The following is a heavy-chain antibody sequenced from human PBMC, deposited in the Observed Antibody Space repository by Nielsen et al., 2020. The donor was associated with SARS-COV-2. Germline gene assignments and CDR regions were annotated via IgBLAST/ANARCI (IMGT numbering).Heavy chain of an antibody. D-gene: IGHD6-19*01. Sequence: SVKVSCKASGGTFSSYAISWVRQAPGQGLEWMGGIIPIFGTANYAQKFQGRVTITADESTSTAYMELSSLRSEDTAVYYCAASRAFGSGWTPPPSYWGQGTLVTVSS. CDR3: AASRAFGSGWTPPPSY. J-gene: IGHJ4*02. V-gene: IGHV1-69*13. CDR2: IIPIFGTA. CDR1: GGTFSSYA.